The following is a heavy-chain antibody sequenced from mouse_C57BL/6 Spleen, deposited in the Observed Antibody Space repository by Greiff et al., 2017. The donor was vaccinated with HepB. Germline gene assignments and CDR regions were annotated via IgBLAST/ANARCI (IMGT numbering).Heavy chain of an antibody. CDR1: GFTFSDYG. J-gene: IGHJ4*01. D-gene: IGHD2-4*01. Sequence: EVQGVESGGGLVQPGGSLKLSCAASGFTFSDYGMAWVRQAPRKGPEWVAFISNLAYSIYYADTVTGRFTISRENAKNTLYLEMSSLRSEDTAMYYCARQDDYGRDAMDYWGQGTSVTVSS. V-gene: IGHV5-15*01. CDR2: ISNLAYSI. CDR3: ARQDDYGRDAMDY.